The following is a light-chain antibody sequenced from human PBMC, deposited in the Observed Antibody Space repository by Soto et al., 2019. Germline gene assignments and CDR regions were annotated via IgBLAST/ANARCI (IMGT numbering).Light chain of an antibody. CDR3: QQYDHPPYT. V-gene: IGKV1-33*01. J-gene: IGKJ2*01. CDR1: RSIGNY. Sequence: DIQMTQSPSSLSASVGDRVTITCRASRSIGNYLNWYQQKPESAPKLLIYLTSSLQSGVPSRFSGSGSGTDFSLTVDSLQPEDTATYYCQQYDHPPYTFGQGTKLEIK. CDR2: LTS.